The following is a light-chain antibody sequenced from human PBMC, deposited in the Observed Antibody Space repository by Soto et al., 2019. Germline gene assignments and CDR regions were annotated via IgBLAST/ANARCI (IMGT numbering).Light chain of an antibody. J-gene: IGKJ4*01. CDR2: AAP. CDR3: QQLKHYPLT. V-gene: IGKV1-9*01. Sequence: DIQLTQSPSFLSASVGDRATITCRASQGISSYLAWYQQRPGKAPKFLMYAAPTLQSGVPSRFSGSGSGTEFALTISSLQPEDFATYYCQQLKHYPLTFGGGNKVEIX. CDR1: QGISSY.